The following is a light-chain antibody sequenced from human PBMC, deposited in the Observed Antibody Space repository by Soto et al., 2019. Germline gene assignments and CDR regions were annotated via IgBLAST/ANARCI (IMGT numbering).Light chain of an antibody. CDR1: QSVSRY. Sequence: EIVLTQSPATLSLSPGERATLSCRASQSVSRYLAWYQQKPGQAPTLLIYDASNRATGIPARFSGSGSGTDFTLTISSLAPEDFAVYYCQQRSNWITFGQGTRLEIK. V-gene: IGKV3-11*01. CDR2: DAS. J-gene: IGKJ5*01. CDR3: QQRSNWIT.